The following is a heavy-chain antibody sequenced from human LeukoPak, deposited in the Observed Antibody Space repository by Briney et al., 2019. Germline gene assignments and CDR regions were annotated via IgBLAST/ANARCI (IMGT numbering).Heavy chain of an antibody. CDR2: INQDGSDK. CDR3: GRVRYHYGMDV. D-gene: IGHD1-14*01. V-gene: IGHV3-7*03. CDR1: GCASSSYW. Sequence: GGSLRLSCVASGCASSSYWMTWVRQAPGKGLEWVASINQDGSDKHYVDSVKGRFKISRNVADNSLYVQMNSLRAEDTAVYYCGRVRYHYGMDVWGKGTTVTVSS. J-gene: IGHJ6*04.